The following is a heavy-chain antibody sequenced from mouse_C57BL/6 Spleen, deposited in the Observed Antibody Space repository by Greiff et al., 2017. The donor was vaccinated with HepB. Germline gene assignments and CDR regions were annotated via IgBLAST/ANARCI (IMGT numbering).Heavy chain of an antibody. Sequence: DVQLVESGEGLVKPGGSLKLSCAASGFTFSSYAMSWVRQTPEKRLEWVAYISSGGDYIYYADTVKGRFTISRDNARNTLYLQMSSLKSEDTAMYYCTRSYYGSSLYYFDYWGQGTTLTVSS. CDR2: ISSGGDYI. CDR3: TRSYYGSSLYYFDY. CDR1: GFTFSSYA. D-gene: IGHD1-1*01. V-gene: IGHV5-9-1*02. J-gene: IGHJ2*01.